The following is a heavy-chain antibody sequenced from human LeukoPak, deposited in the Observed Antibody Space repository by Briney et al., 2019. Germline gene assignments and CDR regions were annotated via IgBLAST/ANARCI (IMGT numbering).Heavy chain of an antibody. Sequence: PGGSLRLSCAASGFTFSSYAMSWVRQAPGKGLEWVSTISDGGYSTYYADSVKGRFTISRDNSKNTLYLQMNSLRAEDTAVYYCAKGLVVVTANVDYWGQGTLVTVSS. CDR1: GFTFSSYA. CDR3: AKGLVVVTANVDY. D-gene: IGHD2-21*02. J-gene: IGHJ4*02. CDR2: ISDGGYST. V-gene: IGHV3-23*01.